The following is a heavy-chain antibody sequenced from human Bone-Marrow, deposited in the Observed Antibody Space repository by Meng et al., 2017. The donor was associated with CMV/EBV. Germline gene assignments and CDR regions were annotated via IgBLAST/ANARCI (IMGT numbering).Heavy chain of an antibody. CDR2: VSYDGREK. CDR1: GFAFSSYT. CDR3: SKVGSDDGDYHYFDY. D-gene: IGHD4-17*01. V-gene: IGHV3-30*18. J-gene: IGHJ4*02. Sequence: SGFAFSSYTMIGVRQARRKGLEWVAAVSYDGREKHYAEAVKGRFKICRDNSKNRLYWQMNSLRGEDTALYFCSKVGSDDGDYHYFDYWGQATLVTVSS.